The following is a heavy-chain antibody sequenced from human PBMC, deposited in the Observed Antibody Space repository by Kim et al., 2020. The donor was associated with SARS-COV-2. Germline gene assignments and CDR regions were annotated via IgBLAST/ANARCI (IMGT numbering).Heavy chain of an antibody. CDR2: ISAYNGNT. V-gene: IGHV1-18*04. CDR1: GYTFTSYG. D-gene: IGHD1-1*01. Sequence: ASVKVSCKASGYTFTSYGISWVRQAPGQGLEWMGWISAYNGNTNYAQKLQGRVTMTTDTSTSTAYMELRSLRSDDTAVYYCAREIMITRPGTTGTTYYYYYGMDVWGQGTTVTVSS. CDR3: AREIMITRPGTTGTTYYYYYGMDV. J-gene: IGHJ6*02.